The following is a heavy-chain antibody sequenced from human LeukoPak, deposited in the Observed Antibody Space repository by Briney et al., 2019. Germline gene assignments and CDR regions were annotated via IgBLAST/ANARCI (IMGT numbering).Heavy chain of an antibody. J-gene: IGHJ4*02. D-gene: IGHD6-13*01. V-gene: IGHV3-30-3*01. CDR2: ISYDGSNK. CDR1: GFTFSSYA. CDR3: ARDQIAAAVAFDY. Sequence: GGSLRLSCAASGFTFSSYAMHWVRQAPGKGLEWVAVISYDGSNKYYAGSVKGRFTISRDNSKNTLYLQMNSLRAEDTAVYYCARDQIAAAVAFDYWGQGTPVTVSS.